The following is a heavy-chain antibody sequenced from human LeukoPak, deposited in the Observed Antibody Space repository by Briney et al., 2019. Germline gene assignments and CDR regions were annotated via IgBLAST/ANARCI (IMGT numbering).Heavy chain of an antibody. Sequence: ASVKVSCKASGYTFTSYYLHWVRQAPGQGLEWMGIINPSGGCTSYAQKSQGRVTMTRDTSTSTVYMELSSLRSEDTAVYYCARDPSGSSPYYYYGMDVWGQGTTVTVSS. CDR1: GYTFTSYY. CDR2: INPSGGCT. D-gene: IGHD1-26*01. V-gene: IGHV1-46*01. J-gene: IGHJ6*02. CDR3: ARDPSGSSPYYYYGMDV.